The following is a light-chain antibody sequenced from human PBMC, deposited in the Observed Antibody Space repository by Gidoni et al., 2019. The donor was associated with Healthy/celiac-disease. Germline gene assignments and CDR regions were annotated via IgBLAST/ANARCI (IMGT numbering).Light chain of an antibody. CDR1: QSVLYSSNNKNY. J-gene: IGKJ3*01. Sequence: DIVMTQSPDSLAVSLGERATINCKSSQSVLYSSNNKNYLAWYQQKPGQPPKLLIYWASTRESGVPDRFSGSGSGTDFTLPISSLQAEDVAVYSCQQYYSTPFTFGPGTKVDIK. V-gene: IGKV4-1*01. CDR2: WAS. CDR3: QQYYSTPFT.